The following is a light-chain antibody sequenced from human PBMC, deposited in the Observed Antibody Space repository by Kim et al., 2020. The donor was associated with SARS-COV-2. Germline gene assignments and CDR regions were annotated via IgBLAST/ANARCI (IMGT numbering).Light chain of an antibody. V-gene: IGKV3-20*01. J-gene: IGKJ2*01. Sequence: LSPGERATLSCRASQSVNSNYLAWYQQKPGQAPRLLIYGASSRATGIPDRFSGSGSGTDFTLTISRLEPEDVAVYYCQIYANSVYTFGQGTKLEI. CDR3: QIYANSVYT. CDR1: QSVNSNY. CDR2: GAS.